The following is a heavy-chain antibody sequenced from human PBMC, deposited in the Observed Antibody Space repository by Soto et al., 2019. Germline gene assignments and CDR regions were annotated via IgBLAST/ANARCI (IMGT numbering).Heavy chain of an antibody. Sequence: QVQLMQSGPEVKKPGASVKVSCKASGYTFSSYGISWVRQAPGQGLEWMGWISAHNGNTEYAQSLQGRVSMTTDTSTSTAYMELRSLRSDDTAVYYCARDTMITANWFAPLGQGTLVTVSS. CDR2: ISAHNGNT. D-gene: IGHD3-22*01. CDR3: ARDTMITANWFAP. CDR1: GYTFSSYG. J-gene: IGHJ5*02. V-gene: IGHV1-18*01.